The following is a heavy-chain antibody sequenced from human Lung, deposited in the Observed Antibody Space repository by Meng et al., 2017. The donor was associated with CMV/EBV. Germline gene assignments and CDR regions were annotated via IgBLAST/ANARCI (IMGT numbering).Heavy chain of an antibody. J-gene: IGHJ4*02. V-gene: IGHV3-30*04. Sequence: GGSXRLXCAAFRFTFSDYAMHWVRQAPGKGLEWVAVISNEGRNTDYADSVKGRFTISRDNSKNTLYLQMSSLRPEDTAVFYCARDRRGGSDYDLWSGRLDYWXQGAXVTVYS. CDR3: ARDRRGGSDYDLWSGRLDY. CDR1: RFTFSDYA. D-gene: IGHD3-3*01. CDR2: ISNEGRNT.